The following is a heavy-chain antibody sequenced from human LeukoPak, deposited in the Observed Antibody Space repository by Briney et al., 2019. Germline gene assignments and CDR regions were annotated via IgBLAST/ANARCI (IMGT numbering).Heavy chain of an antibody. D-gene: IGHD6-13*01. Sequence: ASVKVPCKASGGTFSSYAISWVRQAPGQGLEWMGGIIPIFGTANYAQKSQGRVTITADESTSTAYMELSSLRSEDTAVYYCARGKREAAAGTRFDYWGQGTLVTVSS. CDR3: ARGKREAAAGTRFDY. CDR1: GGTFSSYA. V-gene: IGHV1-69*01. J-gene: IGHJ4*02. CDR2: IIPIFGTA.